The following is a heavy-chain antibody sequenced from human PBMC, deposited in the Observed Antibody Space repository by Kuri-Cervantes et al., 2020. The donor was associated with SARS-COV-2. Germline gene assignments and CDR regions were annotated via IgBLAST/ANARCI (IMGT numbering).Heavy chain of an antibody. D-gene: IGHD1-26*01. CDR3: ARSKVGATTSYFDY. CDR1: GFTFSSYR. J-gene: IGHJ4*02. Sequence: GESLKISCAASGFTFSSYRMSWVRQAPGKGLEWVANIKQDGSEKYYVDSVKGRFTISRDNAKNSLYLQMNSLRAEDTAVYYCARSKVGATTSYFDYWGQGTLVTVSS. CDR2: IKQDGSEK. V-gene: IGHV3-7*05.